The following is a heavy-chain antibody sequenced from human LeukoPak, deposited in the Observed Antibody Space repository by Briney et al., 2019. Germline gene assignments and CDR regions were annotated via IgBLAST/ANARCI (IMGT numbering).Heavy chain of an antibody. J-gene: IGHJ4*02. CDR2: IYHSGTT. D-gene: IGHD3-10*01. CDR1: GGSISNGGYS. CDR3: ARNYYGSGSFYVHN. V-gene: IGHV4-30-2*01. Sequence: SETLSPTCAVSGGSISNGGYSWGWIRQPPGKGLEWIGFIYHSGTTHYNPSLKSRLTFSLDKSKNQFSLKLTSVTAADTALYYCARNYYGSGSFYVHNWGQGTLVTVSS.